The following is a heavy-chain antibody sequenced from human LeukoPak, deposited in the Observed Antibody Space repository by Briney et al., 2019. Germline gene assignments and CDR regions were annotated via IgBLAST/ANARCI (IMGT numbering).Heavy chain of an antibody. CDR3: ARDGAVAGSIYFDY. Sequence: SETLSLTCTVSGGSISSYYWSWLRQPAGKGLEWIGRIYTSGSTNYNPSLKSRVTMSVDTSKNQFSLKLSSVTAADTAVYYCARDGAVAGSIYFDYWGQGTLVTVSS. CDR1: GGSISSYY. J-gene: IGHJ4*02. CDR2: IYTSGST. V-gene: IGHV4-4*07. D-gene: IGHD6-19*01.